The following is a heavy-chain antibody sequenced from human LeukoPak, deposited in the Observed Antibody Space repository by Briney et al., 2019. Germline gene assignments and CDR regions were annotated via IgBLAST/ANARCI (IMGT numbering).Heavy chain of an antibody. J-gene: IGHJ4*02. CDR3: ARGGGYYDSSGYYYLDY. V-gene: IGHV4-4*07. Sequence: PSETLSLTCTVSGGSISSYYWSWIRQPAGKGLEWIGRIYTSGSTNYNPSLKSRVTMSVDTSKNQFSLKLSSVTAADTAVYYCARGGGYYDSSGYYYLDYWGQGTLVTVSS. CDR2: IYTSGST. D-gene: IGHD3-22*01. CDR1: GGSISSYY.